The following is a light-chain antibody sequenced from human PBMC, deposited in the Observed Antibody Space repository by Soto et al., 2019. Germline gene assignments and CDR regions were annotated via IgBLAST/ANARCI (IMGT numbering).Light chain of an antibody. CDR3: QQYNNWPLT. CDR2: GTS. V-gene: IGKV3-15*01. J-gene: IGKJ4*01. Sequence: EIVMTQSPATLSVSPGERATLSCRASQSVSRNLAWYQQKPGQTPRLLIYGTSTRATGIPARFSGSGSGTEFSLTISSLQSEDFAVYYCQQYNNWPLTFGGGTKV. CDR1: QSVSRN.